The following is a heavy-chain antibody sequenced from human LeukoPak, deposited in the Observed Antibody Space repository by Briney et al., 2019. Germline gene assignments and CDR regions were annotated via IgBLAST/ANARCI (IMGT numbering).Heavy chain of an antibody. CDR3: AKRGVVIRIFLVGFHKEAYYFDS. V-gene: IGHV3-23*01. CDR2: ISGSGGGT. D-gene: IGHD3-10*01. Sequence: GGSLRLSCAASGITLSNYGMSWVRQAPGKGLEWVAGISGSGGGTTYADSVKGRFTISRDNSKNTLYLQMNSLRGEDTAVYFCAKRGVVIRIFLVGFHKEAYYFDSWGQGALVTVSS. J-gene: IGHJ4*02. CDR1: GITLSNYG.